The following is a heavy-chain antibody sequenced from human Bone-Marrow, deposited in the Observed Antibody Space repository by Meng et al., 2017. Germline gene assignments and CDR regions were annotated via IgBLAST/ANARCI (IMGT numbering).Heavy chain of an antibody. V-gene: IGHV1-69*13. CDR2: IIPIFGTA. J-gene: IGHJ4*02. CDR3: ARERGGGVVTSFDY. D-gene: IGHD4-23*01. Sequence: SVKVSCKASGGTFSSYAISWVRQAPGQGLEWMGGIIPIFGTANYAQKFQGRVTITADESTSTAYMELSSLRSEDTAVYYCARERGGGVVTSFDYWGQGTLVTVS. CDR1: GGTFSSYA.